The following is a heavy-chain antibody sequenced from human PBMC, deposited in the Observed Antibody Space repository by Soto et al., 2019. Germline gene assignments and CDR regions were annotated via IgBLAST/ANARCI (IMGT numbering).Heavy chain of an antibody. CDR2: IYYSGST. J-gene: IGHJ4*02. CDR3: AGASTVTTIDY. D-gene: IGHD4-17*01. CDR1: GGSISSGDYY. V-gene: IGHV4-30-4*01. Sequence: SETLSLTCTVSGGSISSGDYYWSWIRQPPGKGMEWIGYIYYSGSTYYNPSLKSRIITSVDTSKNQFSLKLSSLTAADTAVYYCAGASTVTTIDYWGQGTLVTVSS.